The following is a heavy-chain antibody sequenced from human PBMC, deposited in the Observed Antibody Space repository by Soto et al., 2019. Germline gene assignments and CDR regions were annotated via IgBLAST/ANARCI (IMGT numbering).Heavy chain of an antibody. V-gene: IGHV3-23*01. CDR2: ISGSGGST. D-gene: IGHD5-12*01. Sequence: GGSLRLSCAASGFTFSSYAMSWVRQAPGKGLEWVSGISGSGGSTNYADSVKGRFTISRDKSKNTLYLQMNSLRAKDTAVYYCAKEDGYNYFDYWGQGTLVTVSS. CDR1: GFTFSSYA. CDR3: AKEDGYNYFDY. J-gene: IGHJ4*02.